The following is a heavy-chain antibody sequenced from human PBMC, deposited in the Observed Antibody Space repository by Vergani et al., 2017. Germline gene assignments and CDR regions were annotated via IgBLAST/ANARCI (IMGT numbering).Heavy chain of an antibody. Sequence: QLQLQESGPGLVKPSETLSLTCTVSGGSISSSSYYWGWIRQPPGKGLEWIGSIYYSGSTYYNTSLKSRVTISVDTSKNQFSLKLSSVTAADTAVYYCARVPRIESWFDPWGQGTLVTVSS. J-gene: IGHJ5*02. CDR2: IYYSGST. V-gene: IGHV4-39*07. CDR1: GGSISSSSYY. CDR3: ARVPRIESWFDP.